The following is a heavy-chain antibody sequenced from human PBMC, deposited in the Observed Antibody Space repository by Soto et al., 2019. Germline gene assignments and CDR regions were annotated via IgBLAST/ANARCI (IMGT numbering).Heavy chain of an antibody. V-gene: IGHV1-18*01. J-gene: IGHJ3*02. CDR1: GYTFTSYG. CDR2: ISAYNGNT. Sequence: ASVKVSCKASGYTFTSYGISWVRQAPGQGLEWKGWISAYNGNTNYAQKLQGRVTMTTDTSTSTAYMELRSLRSDDTAVYYCARDRVTMIVVVITNDAFDIWGQGTMVTVSS. D-gene: IGHD3-22*01. CDR3: ARDRVTMIVVVITNDAFDI.